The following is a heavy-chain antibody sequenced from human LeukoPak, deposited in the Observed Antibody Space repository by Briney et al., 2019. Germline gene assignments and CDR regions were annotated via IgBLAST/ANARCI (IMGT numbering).Heavy chain of an antibody. V-gene: IGHV3-48*03. J-gene: IGHJ5*02. CDR2: ISSSGSTT. D-gene: IGHD3-22*01. Sequence: GGSLRLSCAASGFTFSSYEMNWVRQAPGKGLEWVSYISSSGSTTYYADSVKGRFTISRDNSKNTLYLQMNSLRAEDTAVYYCAKDSSGYPYNWFDPWGQGTLVTVSS. CDR3: AKDSSGYPYNWFDP. CDR1: GFTFSSYE.